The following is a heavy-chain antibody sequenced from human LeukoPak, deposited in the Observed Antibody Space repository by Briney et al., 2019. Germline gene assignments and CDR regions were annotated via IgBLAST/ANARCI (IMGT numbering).Heavy chain of an antibody. J-gene: IGHJ4*02. Sequence: SETLSLTCTVSGGSISSGGYSWSWIRQPPGKGLEWIGYMYQSGSTYHNPSLKSRVIISVDRSKNQFSLKLSSVTAADTAVYYCASAYGSVNYMVLGYWGQGTLVTVSS. CDR1: GGSISSGGYS. CDR3: ASAYGSVNYMVLGY. D-gene: IGHD3-10*01. V-gene: IGHV4-30-2*01. CDR2: MYQSGST.